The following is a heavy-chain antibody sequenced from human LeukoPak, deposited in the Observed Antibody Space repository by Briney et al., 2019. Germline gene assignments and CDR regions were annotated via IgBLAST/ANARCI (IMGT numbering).Heavy chain of an antibody. Sequence: KPSETLSLTCAVYGGSFSGYYWSWIRQPPGKGLEWIGEINHSGSTNYNPSLKSRVTISVDTSKNQFSLKLSSVTAADTAVYYCARELDTAMVTGDGGAFDIWGQGTMVTVSS. D-gene: IGHD5-18*01. CDR2: INHSGST. CDR1: GGSFSGYY. J-gene: IGHJ3*02. V-gene: IGHV4-34*01. CDR3: ARELDTAMVTGDGGAFDI.